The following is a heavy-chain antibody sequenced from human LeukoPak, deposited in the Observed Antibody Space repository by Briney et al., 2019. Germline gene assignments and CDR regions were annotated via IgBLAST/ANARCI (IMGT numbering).Heavy chain of an antibody. CDR1: GFTFSGYW. CDR3: ARGRPHGNDY. D-gene: IGHD4-23*01. CDR2: IASDGSGT. J-gene: IGHJ4*02. V-gene: IGHV3-74*01. Sequence: WGGPRTSLAAPGFTFSGYWMKLVRQAPGKGVVWVSRIASDGSGTTYADSVKGRFSISRDNAKNTLYLQMNSLRVEDTAVYYCARGRPHGNDYWGQGTLVTVSS.